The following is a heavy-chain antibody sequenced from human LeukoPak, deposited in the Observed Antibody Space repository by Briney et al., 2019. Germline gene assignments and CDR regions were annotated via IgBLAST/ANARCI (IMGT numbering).Heavy chain of an antibody. V-gene: IGHV4-61*05. CDR1: GGSISSSSYY. CDR2: AYYSGST. Sequence: SETLSLTCTVSGGSISSSSYYWGWIRQPPGTGLEWIGYAYYSGSTNYNPSLKSRVTISVDTSKNQFSLKLSSVTAADTAVYYCARYPRGGDYYFDYWGQGTLVTVSS. J-gene: IGHJ4*02. D-gene: IGHD4-17*01. CDR3: ARYPRGGDYYFDY.